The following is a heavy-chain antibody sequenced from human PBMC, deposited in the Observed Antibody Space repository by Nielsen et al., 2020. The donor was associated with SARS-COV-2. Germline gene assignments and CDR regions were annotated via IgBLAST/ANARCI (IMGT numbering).Heavy chain of an antibody. CDR3: AKPDSSSWYGGRNWFDP. V-gene: IGHV3-7*03. J-gene: IGHJ5*02. CDR2: IKQDGSEK. CDR1: GFTFSSYW. Sequence: GESLKISCAASGFTFSSYWMSWVRQAPGKGLEWVANIKQDGSEKYYVDSVKGRFTISRDNAKNSLYLQMNSLRAEDTAVYYCAKPDSSSWYGGRNWFDPWGQGTLVTVSS. D-gene: IGHD6-13*01.